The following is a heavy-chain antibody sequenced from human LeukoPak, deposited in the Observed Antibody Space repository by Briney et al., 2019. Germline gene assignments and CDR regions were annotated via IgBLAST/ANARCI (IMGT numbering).Heavy chain of an antibody. Sequence: GGSLRLSCAASGFTFDDYAMHWVRQAPGKGLGWVSGISWNSGSIGYADSVKGRFTISRDNAKNSLYLQMNSLRAEDTALYYCAKDARLAVGLVTPPYYFDYWGQGTLVTVSS. J-gene: IGHJ4*02. CDR3: AKDARLAVGLVTPPYYFDY. V-gene: IGHV3-9*01. D-gene: IGHD3-9*01. CDR2: ISWNSGSI. CDR1: GFTFDDYA.